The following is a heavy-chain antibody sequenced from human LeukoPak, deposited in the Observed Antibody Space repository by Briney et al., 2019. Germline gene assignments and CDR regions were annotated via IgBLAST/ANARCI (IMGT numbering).Heavy chain of an antibody. CDR1: GGSFSGYY. J-gene: IGHJ4*02. D-gene: IGHD3-22*01. V-gene: IGHV4-34*01. CDR3: ARASRAHSSGYLDY. CDR2: INHSGST. Sequence: SETLSLTCAVYGGSFSGYYWSWIRQPPGKGLEWIGEINHSGSTSYNPSLKSRVTISVDTSKNQFSLKLSSVTAADTAVYYCARASRAHSSGYLDYWGQGTLVTVSS.